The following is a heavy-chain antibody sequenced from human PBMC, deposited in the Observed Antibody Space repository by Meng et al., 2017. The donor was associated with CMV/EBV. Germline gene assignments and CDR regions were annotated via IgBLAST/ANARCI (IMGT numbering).Heavy chain of an antibody. CDR2: IYYSGST. D-gene: IGHD3-3*01. J-gene: IGHJ6*02. V-gene: IGHV4-39*07. CDR3: ARDHHTHGFLESYYGIDV. Sequence: SETLSLTCTVFGGSISSSSYYWGWIRQPPGKGLEWIGSIYYSGSTYYNPSLKSRVTISVDTSKNQFSLKLSSVTAADTAVYYCARDHHTHGFLESYYGIDVWGQGTTVTVSS. CDR1: GGSISSSSYY.